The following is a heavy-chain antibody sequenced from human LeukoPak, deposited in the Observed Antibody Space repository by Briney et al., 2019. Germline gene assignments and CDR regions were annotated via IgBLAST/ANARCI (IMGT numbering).Heavy chain of an antibody. CDR3: ARLRGTMVRGGTNWFDP. J-gene: IGHJ5*02. CDR2: INHSGIT. V-gene: IGHV4-34*01. CDR1: GGSFTDYY. D-gene: IGHD3-10*01. Sequence: SETLSLTCAVYGGSFTDYYWNWIRQPPGKGLEWIGEINHSGITHYNPSLESRVTISADTSKNQFSLKLNSVTAADTAVYYCARLRGTMVRGGTNWFDPWGQGTLVTVSS.